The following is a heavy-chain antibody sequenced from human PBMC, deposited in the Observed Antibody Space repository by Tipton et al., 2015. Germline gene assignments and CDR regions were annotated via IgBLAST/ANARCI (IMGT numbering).Heavy chain of an antibody. D-gene: IGHD4-17*01. CDR2: INYSGIT. CDR3: AREVMDYGAHGGDYFFDY. J-gene: IGHJ4*02. V-gene: IGHV4-31*03. CDR1: GGSITSGGYY. Sequence: TLSLTCTVSGGSITSGGYYWTWIRQHPGKGLEWIGCINYSGITYYNPSLKSRVTISVDTSKNQFSLKLSSVTAADTAVYYCAREVMDYGAHGGDYFFDYWGQGTLVTVSS.